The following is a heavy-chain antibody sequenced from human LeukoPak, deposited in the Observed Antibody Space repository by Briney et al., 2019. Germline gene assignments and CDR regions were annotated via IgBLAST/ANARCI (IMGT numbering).Heavy chain of an antibody. CDR3: ARDGRYGYNLLGY. J-gene: IGHJ4*02. D-gene: IGHD5-24*01. V-gene: IGHV3-7*01. Sequence: GGSLRLSCAASGFTVSRNYMSWVRQAPGKGLEWVANIKQDGSEKYYVDSVKGRFTISRDNAKNSLYLQMNSLRAEDTAVYYCARDGRYGYNLLGYWGQGTLVTVSS. CDR1: GFTVSRNY. CDR2: IKQDGSEK.